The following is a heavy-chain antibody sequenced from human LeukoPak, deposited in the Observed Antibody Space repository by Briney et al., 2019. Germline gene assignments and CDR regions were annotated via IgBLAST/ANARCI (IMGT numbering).Heavy chain of an antibody. CDR1: GGSISSGDYY. Sequence: SETLSLTCTVSGGSISSGDYYWSWIRQPPGKGLEWIGYIYYSGSTYYNPSLKSRVTISVDTSKNQFSLKLSSATAADTAVYYCARDHNIVGATLFDYWGQGTLVTVSS. J-gene: IGHJ4*02. V-gene: IGHV4-30-4*01. CDR2: IYYSGST. D-gene: IGHD1-26*01. CDR3: ARDHNIVGATLFDY.